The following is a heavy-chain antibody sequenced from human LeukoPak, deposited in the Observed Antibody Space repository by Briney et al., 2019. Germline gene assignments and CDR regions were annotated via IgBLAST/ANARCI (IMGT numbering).Heavy chain of an antibody. CDR2: LSMRGTT. V-gene: IGHV4-59*13. Sequence: SETLSLTCTVSGASIRSSFWNWIRQPPGRGLEWIGYLSMRGTTNYNPSLKSRVTISADTSKNQFSLKVSSVTAADTAVYYCTRNRGYYVNDYWGQGILVTVSS. D-gene: IGHD1-26*01. CDR1: GASIRSSF. J-gene: IGHJ4*02. CDR3: TRNRGYYVNDY.